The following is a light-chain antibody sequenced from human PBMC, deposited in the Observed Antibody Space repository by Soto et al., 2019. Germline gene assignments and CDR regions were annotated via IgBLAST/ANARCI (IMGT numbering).Light chain of an antibody. CDR1: SSDVGGYKY. CDR3: TSYAGSNTLL. J-gene: IGLJ2*01. V-gene: IGLV2-8*01. Sequence: QSVLTLPPSASGSPGQSVTISCAGTSSDVGGYKYVSWYQHHPGKAPKLIIYDVTKRPSGVPDRFSGSKSGNTASLTVSGLQAEDEAHYYCTSYAGSNTLLFGGGTKLTVL. CDR2: DVT.